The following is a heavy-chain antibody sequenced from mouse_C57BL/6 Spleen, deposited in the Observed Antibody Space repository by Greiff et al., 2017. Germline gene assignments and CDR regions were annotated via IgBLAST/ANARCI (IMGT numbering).Heavy chain of an antibody. J-gene: IGHJ3*01. CDR2: INPYNGDT. V-gene: IGHV1-20*01. Sequence: VQLKQSGPELVKPGDSVKISCKASGYSFTGYFMNWVMQSHGKSLEWIGRINPYNGDTFYNQKFKGKATLTVDKSSSTAHMELRSLTSEDSAVYYCAREIYGSSPAWFAYWGQGTLVTVSA. D-gene: IGHD1-1*01. CDR3: AREIYGSSPAWFAY. CDR1: GYSFTGYF.